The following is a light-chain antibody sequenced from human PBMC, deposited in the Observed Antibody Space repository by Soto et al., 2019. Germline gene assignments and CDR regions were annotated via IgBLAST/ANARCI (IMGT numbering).Light chain of an antibody. CDR3: QQRSNWPLT. V-gene: IGKV3-11*01. J-gene: IGKJ4*01. CDR2: DAS. Sequence: EILLTLSPSTLFLSPGERATLPCRASQSVSSYLAWYQQKPGQAPRLLIYDASNRATGIPARFSGSGSGTDFTLTISSLEPEDFAVYYCQQRSNWPLTFGGGTKVDIK. CDR1: QSVSSY.